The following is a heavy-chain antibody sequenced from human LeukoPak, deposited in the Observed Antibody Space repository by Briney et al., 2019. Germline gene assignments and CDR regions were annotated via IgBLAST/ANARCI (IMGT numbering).Heavy chain of an antibody. Sequence: GGSLRLSCAASGFMFSSYSMNWVRQAPGKGLEWVSYISESSDSIDYVDSVKGRFTISRDNAKNSLYLQMNSLRAEDTAVYYCASETYYYDSSGAGPGEFDYWGQGTLVTVSS. V-gene: IGHV3-48*04. CDR2: ISESSDSI. J-gene: IGHJ4*02. CDR1: GFMFSSYS. CDR3: ASETYYYDSSGAGPGEFDY. D-gene: IGHD3-22*01.